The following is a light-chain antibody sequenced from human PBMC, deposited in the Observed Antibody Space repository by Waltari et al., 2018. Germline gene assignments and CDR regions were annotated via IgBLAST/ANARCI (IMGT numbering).Light chain of an antibody. V-gene: IGLV2-14*03. CDR3: SSYTSTSTVI. CDR2: AVT. CDR1: SSDVGGYNY. Sequence: QSALTQPASVSGSPGQSITISCTGTSSDVGGYNYVSWYQQPPGKAPKLMIYAVTSRPSGVSTRFSGSKSGNTASLTISGLQAEDEADYYGSSYTSTSTVIFGGGTKLTVL. J-gene: IGLJ2*01.